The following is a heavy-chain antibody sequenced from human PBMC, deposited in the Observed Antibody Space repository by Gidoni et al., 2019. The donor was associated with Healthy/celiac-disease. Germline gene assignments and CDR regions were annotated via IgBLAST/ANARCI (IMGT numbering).Heavy chain of an antibody. V-gene: IGHV1-2*02. J-gene: IGHJ4*02. CDR1: GYTFTGHY. CDR2: INPSRGGT. D-gene: IGHD2-15*01. Sequence: QVQLVQSGAEVKKPGASVKVSCTASGYTFTGHYMHWVRQAPGQGLEWMGWINPSRGGTNYAQKFQGRVTMTRDTAISTAYMELSRLRSDDTAVYYCARGQYCSGGSCYGWADYWGQGTLVTVSS. CDR3: ARGQYCSGGSCYGWADY.